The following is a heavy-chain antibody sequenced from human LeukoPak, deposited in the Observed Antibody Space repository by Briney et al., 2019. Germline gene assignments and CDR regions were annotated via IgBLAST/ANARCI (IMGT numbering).Heavy chain of an antibody. Sequence: GRSLRLSCAASGFTFDDYAMHWVRQAPGKGLEWVSGISWNSGSIGHADSVKGRFTISRDNAKNSLYLQMNSLRAEDTALYYCAKDTYGMDVWGQGTTVTVSS. V-gene: IGHV3-9*01. CDR2: ISWNSGSI. CDR1: GFTFDDYA. J-gene: IGHJ6*02. CDR3: AKDTYGMDV.